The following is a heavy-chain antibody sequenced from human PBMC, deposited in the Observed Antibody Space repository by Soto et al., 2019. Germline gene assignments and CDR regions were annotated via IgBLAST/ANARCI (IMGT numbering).Heavy chain of an antibody. V-gene: IGHV4-34*01. CDR1: GGSFSGYY. D-gene: IGHD3-10*01. CDR3: ARGRGYYYGSGSYYYYYGMDV. Sequence: PSETLSLTCAVYGGSFSGYYWSWIRQPPGKGLEWIGEINHSGSTNYNPSLKSRVTISVDTSKNQFSLKLSSVTAADTAVYYCARGRGYYYGSGSYYYYYGMDVWGQGTTVS. CDR2: INHSGST. J-gene: IGHJ6*02.